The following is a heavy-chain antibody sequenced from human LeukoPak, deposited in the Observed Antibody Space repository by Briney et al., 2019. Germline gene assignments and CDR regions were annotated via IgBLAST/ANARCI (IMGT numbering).Heavy chain of an antibody. J-gene: IGHJ4*02. CDR1: GFTFSDYY. Sequence: GGSLRLSCAASGFTFSDYYISWIRQAPGKGLEWVSYISDRTSDTNYIDSVKGRFTISRDNAKNSLYLQMNSLRAEDTAVYYCTRVGSSGSVDYWGQGTLITISS. D-gene: IGHD1-1*01. V-gene: IGHV3-11*06. CDR3: TRVGSSGSVDY. CDR2: ISDRTSDT.